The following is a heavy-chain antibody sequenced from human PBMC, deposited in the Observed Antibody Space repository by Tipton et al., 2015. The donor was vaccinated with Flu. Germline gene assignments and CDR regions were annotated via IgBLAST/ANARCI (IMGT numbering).Heavy chain of an antibody. CDR1: GFTFSSYG. Sequence: SLRLSCAASGFTFSSYGMHWVRQAPGKGLEWVAFIRYDEGRKYYADSVKGRFTISRDNSKNTLYLQMNSLRAEDTAVYYCAKADSSGWYCLDYWGQGTLVTVS. D-gene: IGHD3-22*01. V-gene: IGHV3-30*02. CDR3: AKADSSGWYCLDY. J-gene: IGHJ4*02. CDR2: IRYDEGRK.